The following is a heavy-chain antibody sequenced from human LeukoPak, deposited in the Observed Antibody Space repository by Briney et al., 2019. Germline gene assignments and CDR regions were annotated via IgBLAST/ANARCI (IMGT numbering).Heavy chain of an antibody. J-gene: IGHJ6*03. CDR1: GGSVSSYY. CDR3: ARITVVVPAARYYYYYYMDV. Sequence: SETLSLTCTVSGGSVSSYYWSWIRQPPGKGLEWIGYIYYSGSTNDNPSLKSRVTISVDTSKNQFSLKLSSVTAADTAVYYCARITVVVPAARYYYYYYMDVWGKGTTVTVSS. V-gene: IGHV4-59*02. D-gene: IGHD2-2*01. CDR2: IYYSGST.